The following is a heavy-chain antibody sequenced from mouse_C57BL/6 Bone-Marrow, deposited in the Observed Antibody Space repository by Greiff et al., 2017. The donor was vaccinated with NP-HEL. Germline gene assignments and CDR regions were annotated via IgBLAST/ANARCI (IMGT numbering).Heavy chain of an antibody. J-gene: IGHJ4*01. CDR3: ARRWLRRYYAMDY. CDR2: INSDGGST. CDR1: EYEFPSHD. V-gene: IGHV5-2*01. Sequence: EVKLMESGGGLVQPGESLKLSCESNEYEFPSHDMSWVRKTPEKRLELVAAINSDGGSTYYPDTMERRFIISRDNTRKTLYLQMSSLRSEDTALYYCARRWLRRYYAMDYWGQGTSVTVSS. D-gene: IGHD2-2*01.